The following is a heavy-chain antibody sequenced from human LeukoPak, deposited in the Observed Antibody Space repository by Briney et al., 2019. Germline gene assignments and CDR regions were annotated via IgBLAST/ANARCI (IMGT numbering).Heavy chain of an antibody. J-gene: IGHJ4*02. V-gene: IGHV3-23*01. Sequence: GGSLRLSCAASGSTFNRNAISWVRQAPGKGLEWVSTIGGSGDKTFYADSVKGRFTISRDNSKNMVHLQMNSLTGEDTALYYCVRRGDASSGWGDHDFWGQGALVTVSS. CDR3: VRRGDASSGWGDHDF. D-gene: IGHD6-19*01. CDR2: IGGSGDKT. CDR1: GSTFNRNA.